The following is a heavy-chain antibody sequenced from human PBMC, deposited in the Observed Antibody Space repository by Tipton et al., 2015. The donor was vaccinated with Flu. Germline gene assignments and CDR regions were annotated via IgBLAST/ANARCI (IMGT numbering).Heavy chain of an antibody. CDR2: AIPSFGTV. CDR3: ARGGGPYCSSTSCYETDY. CDR1: GGTFSNYA. Sequence: QLVQSGAEVMKSGSSVKVSCKASGGTFSNYAISWVRQAPGQGLEWMGGAIPSFGTVRYAQKFQGRVTIIADESTSTAYMELSSLRSEDTAVYYCARGGGPYCSSTSCYETDYWGQGTLVTVSS. D-gene: IGHD2-2*01. V-gene: IGHV1-69*01. J-gene: IGHJ4*02.